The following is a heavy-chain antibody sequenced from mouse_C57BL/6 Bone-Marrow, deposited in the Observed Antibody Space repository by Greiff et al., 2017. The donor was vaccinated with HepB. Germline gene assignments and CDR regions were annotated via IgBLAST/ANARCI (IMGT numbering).Heavy chain of an antibody. CDR3: ARGGTGPWFAY. V-gene: IGHV1-64*01. CDR1: GYTFTSYW. J-gene: IGHJ3*01. D-gene: IGHD4-1*01. CDR2: IHPNSGST. Sequence: QVQLQQSGAELVKPGASVKLSCKASGYTFTSYWMHWVKQRPGQGLEWIGMIHPNSGSTNYNEKFKSKATLTVDKSSSTAYMQLSSLTSEDSAVYYCARGGTGPWFAYWGQGTLVTVSA.